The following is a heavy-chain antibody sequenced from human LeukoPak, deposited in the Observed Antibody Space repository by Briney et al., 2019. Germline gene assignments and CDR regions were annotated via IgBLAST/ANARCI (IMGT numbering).Heavy chain of an antibody. CDR2: IKQDGSGK. CDR3: ALPRGGH. V-gene: IGHV3-7*03. J-gene: IGHJ4*02. CDR1: GFTFTSYW. D-gene: IGHD3-16*01. Sequence: QPGGSLRLSCTASGFTFTSYWMNWVRQAPGKGLEWVANIKQDGSGKYYVDSVKGRFTISRDNAKNSLYLQMNNLRAKDTAVYYCALPRGGHRGQGTLVTVSS.